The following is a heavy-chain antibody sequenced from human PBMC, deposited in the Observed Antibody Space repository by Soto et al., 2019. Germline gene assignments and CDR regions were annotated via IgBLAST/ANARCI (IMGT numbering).Heavy chain of an antibody. V-gene: IGHV3-48*02. CDR3: ARDERGSSWSDY. Sequence: EVQLVESGGGLVQPGGSLRLSCAASGFTFSSYSMNWVRQAPGKGLEWVSYISSSSSTIYYADSVTGRFTISRDNAKNSLYMQMNSLRDEDTAVYYCARDERGSSWSDYWGQGTLVTVSS. CDR1: GFTFSSYS. D-gene: IGHD6-13*01. J-gene: IGHJ4*02. CDR2: ISSSSSTI.